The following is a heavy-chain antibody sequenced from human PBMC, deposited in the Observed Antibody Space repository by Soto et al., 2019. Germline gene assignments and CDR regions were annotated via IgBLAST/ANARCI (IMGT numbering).Heavy chain of an antibody. CDR1: GFNFSSSA. J-gene: IGHJ3*02. V-gene: IGHV3-23*01. D-gene: IGHD3-9*01. Sequence: PGGSLRLSCAASGFNFSSSAMSWVRQAPGQGLEWVSAISGSGGSTYYADSVKGRFTISRDNSRNTLYLQMNSLRAEDTAVYYCAKDRGYYDILTGLDAFDIWGQGTMVTVSS. CDR2: ISGSGGST. CDR3: AKDRGYYDILTGLDAFDI.